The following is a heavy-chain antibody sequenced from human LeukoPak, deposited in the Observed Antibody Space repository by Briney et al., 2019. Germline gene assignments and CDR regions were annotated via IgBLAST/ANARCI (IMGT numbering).Heavy chain of an antibody. Sequence: PSGTLSLTCAVYGGSFSGYYWSWIRQPPGKGLEWIGEINHSGSTNYNPSLKSRVTISVDTSKNQFSLKLSSVTAADTAVYYCASLRMTGYWGQGTLVTVSS. D-gene: IGHD2-8*01. J-gene: IGHJ4*02. CDR3: ASLRMTGY. V-gene: IGHV4-34*01. CDR1: GGSFSGYY. CDR2: INHSGST.